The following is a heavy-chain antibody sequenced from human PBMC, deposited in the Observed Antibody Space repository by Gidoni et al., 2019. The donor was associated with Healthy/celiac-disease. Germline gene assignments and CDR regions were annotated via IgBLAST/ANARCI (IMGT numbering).Heavy chain of an antibody. Sequence: QVQLQESGPGLVKPSETLSLTCTVSGGSVSSGSYYWSWIRQPPGKGLEWIGYIYYSGSTNYNPSLKSRVTISVDTSKNQFSLKLSSVTAADTAVYYCARGGSYLGGWWFDPWGQGTLVTVSS. D-gene: IGHD1-26*01. J-gene: IGHJ5*02. CDR3: ARGGSYLGGWWFDP. CDR1: GGSVSSGSYY. CDR2: IYYSGST. V-gene: IGHV4-61*01.